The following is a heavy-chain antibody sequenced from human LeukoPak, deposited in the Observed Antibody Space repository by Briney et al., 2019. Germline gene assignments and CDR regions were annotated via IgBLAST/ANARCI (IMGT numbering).Heavy chain of an antibody. CDR2: IYYSGST. J-gene: IGHJ4*02. CDR3: ARGGVVVVAATRFDY. V-gene: IGHV4-39*07. Sequence: PSETLSLTCTVSGGSISSSSYYWGWIRQPPGKGLEWIGSIYYSGSTYYNPSLKSRVTISADTSKNQFSLKLSSVTAADTAVYYCARGGVVVVAATRFDYWGQGTLVTVSS. CDR1: GGSISSSSYY. D-gene: IGHD2-15*01.